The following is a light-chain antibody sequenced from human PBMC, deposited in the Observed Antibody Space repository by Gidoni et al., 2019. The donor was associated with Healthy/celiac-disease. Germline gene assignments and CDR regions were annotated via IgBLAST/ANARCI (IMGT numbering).Light chain of an antibody. CDR1: QSISSY. V-gene: IGKV1-39*01. J-gene: IGKJ2*03. CDR3: QQSYSTPLYS. CDR2: AAS. Sequence: LPMTQSPASLSASVGDRVTITCRASQSISSYLNWYQQKPGKAPKLLIYAASSLQSGVPSRFSGSGSGTDFTLTISSLQPEDFATYYCQQSYSTPLYSFGQGTKLEIK.